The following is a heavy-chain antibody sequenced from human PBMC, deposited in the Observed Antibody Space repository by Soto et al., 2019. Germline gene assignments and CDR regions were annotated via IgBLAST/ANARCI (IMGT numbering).Heavy chain of an antibody. J-gene: IGHJ3*02. CDR1: VDTFSGNY. CDR3: ARDCSSTSCLDAFDI. Sequence: PRTSVKVCCRASVDTFSGNYMHWVRQAPGQGLEWMGWINPNSGGTNYAQKFQGWVTMTRDTSISTAYMELSRLRSDDTAVYYCARDCSSTSCLDAFDIWGQGTMVTVSS. D-gene: IGHD2-2*01. CDR2: INPNSGGT. V-gene: IGHV1-2*04.